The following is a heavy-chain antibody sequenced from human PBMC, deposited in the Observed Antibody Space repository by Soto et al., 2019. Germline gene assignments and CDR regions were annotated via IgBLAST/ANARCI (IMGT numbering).Heavy chain of an antibody. CDR1: GGSFSGYY. D-gene: IGHD5-12*01. CDR2: INHSGST. CDR3: ATSISGFISGLDV. J-gene: IGHJ6*02. V-gene: IGHV4-34*01. Sequence: PSETLSLTCAVYGGSFSGYYWSWIRQPPGKGLEWIGEINHSGSTNYNPSLKSRVTISVDTSKNQFSLKLSSVTAADTAVYYCATSISGFISGLDVWGQGTTVTVSS.